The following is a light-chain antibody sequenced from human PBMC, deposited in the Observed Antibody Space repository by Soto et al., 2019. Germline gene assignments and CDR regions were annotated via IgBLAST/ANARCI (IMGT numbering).Light chain of an antibody. Sequence: QSALTQPASVSGSPGQSITISCTGTSSDDGSYNYVAWYQQFPGKTTKLMIYEVRNRPAGVSSRFSGSKSGNTASLPISGLQAEDDAYYYFISYTGSDTSYVFGTGTKLTVL. CDR2: EVR. V-gene: IGLV2-14*01. CDR1: SSDDGSYNY. CDR3: ISYTGSDTSYV. J-gene: IGLJ1*01.